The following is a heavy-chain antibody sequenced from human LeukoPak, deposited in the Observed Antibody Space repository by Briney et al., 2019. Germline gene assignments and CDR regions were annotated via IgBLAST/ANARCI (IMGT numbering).Heavy chain of an antibody. CDR2: MNPNSGNT. D-gene: IGHD3-22*01. CDR3: ARLDYYDTIGYDAFDI. J-gene: IGHJ3*02. CDR1: GYTFTSYD. Sequence: ASVKVSCKASGYTFTSYDINWVRQATGQGLEWMGWMNPNSGNTGYAQKFQGRVTITRSTSISTAYMELSSLRSEDTAVYYCARLDYYDTIGYDAFDIWGQGTMVTVSS. V-gene: IGHV1-8*03.